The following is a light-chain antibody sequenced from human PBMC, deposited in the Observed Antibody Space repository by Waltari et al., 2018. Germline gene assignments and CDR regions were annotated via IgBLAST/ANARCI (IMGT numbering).Light chain of an antibody. CDR2: HAS. CDR1: QSVSTF. V-gene: IGKV3-11*01. Sequence: EIVLTQSPATLSLAPGERATLSCRASQSVSTFLAWYQQKPGQAPRLLIYHASTRPTGIPARFSGSGSGTDFTLTISSLEPEDFAVYYCQQRANWPPLTFGGGTKVEI. J-gene: IGKJ4*01. CDR3: QQRANWPPLT.